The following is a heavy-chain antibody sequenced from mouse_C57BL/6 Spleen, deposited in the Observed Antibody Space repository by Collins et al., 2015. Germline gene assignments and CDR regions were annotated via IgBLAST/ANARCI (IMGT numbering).Heavy chain of an antibody. J-gene: IGHJ4*01. CDR3: ASLELFYGPPYYAMDY. CDR2: INTYSGVP. CDR1: GYTFTTYG. Sequence: QIQLVQSGPELKKPGETVKISCKASGYTFTTYGMSWVKQAPGKGLKWMGWINTYSGVPTYADDFKGRFAFSLETSASTAYLQINNLKNEDTATYFCASLELFYGPPYYAMDYWGQGTSVTVSS. D-gene: IGHD1-1*02. V-gene: IGHV9-3*01.